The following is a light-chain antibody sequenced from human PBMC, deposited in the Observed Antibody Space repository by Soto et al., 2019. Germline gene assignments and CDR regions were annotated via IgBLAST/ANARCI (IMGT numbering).Light chain of an antibody. J-gene: IGKJ4*01. V-gene: IGKV1-9*01. CDR1: QGISSY. CDR3: QQLNNYPLT. Sequence: IPLTQSPSSLSASVGDRVTITCRASQGISSYLAWYQQKAGKAPKLLIYAASTLQSGVPSRFGCSGSGTDFTLTISSLQPEDFATYYCQQLNNYPLTFGGGTKVEIK. CDR2: AAS.